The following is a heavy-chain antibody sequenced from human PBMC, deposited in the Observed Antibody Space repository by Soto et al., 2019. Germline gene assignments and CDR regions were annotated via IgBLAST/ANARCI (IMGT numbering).Heavy chain of an antibody. D-gene: IGHD2-15*01. CDR2: IIPILGIA. V-gene: IGHV1-69*02. CDR3: ARALFGVVAATLDAFDI. J-gene: IGHJ3*02. Sequence: SVKVSCKASGGTFSSCTISWVRQAPGQGLEWMGRIIPILGIANYAQKFQGRVTITADKSTSTAYMELSSLRSEDTAVYYCARALFGVVAATLDAFDIWGQGTMVTVSS. CDR1: GGTFSSCT.